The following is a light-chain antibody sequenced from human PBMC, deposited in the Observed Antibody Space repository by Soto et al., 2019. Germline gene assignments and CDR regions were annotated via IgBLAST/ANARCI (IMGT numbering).Light chain of an antibody. J-gene: IGKJ3*01. Sequence: EIVLTQAPGTLCVSPGERATLSCRASQSVGSHLAWYQQRPGQAPRLLIYGASYRATGISARFSGSGSGTDFTLTISSLQSEDFAVYYCQQYDNWPPFTFGPGTKVDIK. CDR1: QSVGSH. CDR3: QQYDNWPPFT. CDR2: GAS. V-gene: IGKV3-15*01.